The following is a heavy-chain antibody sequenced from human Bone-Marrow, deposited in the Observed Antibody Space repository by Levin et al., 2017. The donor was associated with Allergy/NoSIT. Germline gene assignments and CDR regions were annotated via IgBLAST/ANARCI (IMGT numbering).Heavy chain of an antibody. Sequence: ASVKVSCKASGYTFTMYGISWVRQAPGQGLEWMGWISGYNGNTDYAQKFQGRVTMTTDTSTSTVYMELRSLRSDDTAVYYCARVSFYDSSGYYDPWGQGTLVTVSS. D-gene: IGHD3-22*01. V-gene: IGHV1-18*01. CDR2: ISGYNGNT. CDR1: GYTFTMYG. J-gene: IGHJ5*02. CDR3: ARVSFYDSSGYYDP.